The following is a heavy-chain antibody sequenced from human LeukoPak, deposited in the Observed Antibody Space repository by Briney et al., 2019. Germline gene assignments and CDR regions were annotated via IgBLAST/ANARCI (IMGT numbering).Heavy chain of an antibody. CDR2: ISSSGSTI. D-gene: IGHD3-10*02. CDR3: AELGITMIGGV. Sequence: GGSLRLSCAASGITVSSNYMSWVRQAPGKGLEWVSYISSSGSTIYYADSVKGRFTISRDNAKNSLYLQMNSLRAEDTAVYYCAELGITMIGGVWGKGTTVTISS. V-gene: IGHV3-11*04. J-gene: IGHJ6*04. CDR1: GITVSSNY.